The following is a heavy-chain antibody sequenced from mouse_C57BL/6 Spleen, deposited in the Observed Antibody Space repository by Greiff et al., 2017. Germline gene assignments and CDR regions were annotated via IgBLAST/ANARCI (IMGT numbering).Heavy chain of an antibody. CDR1: GYTFTSYW. CDR2: IDPSDSYT. D-gene: IGHD2-13*01. J-gene: IGHJ4*01. V-gene: IGHV1-69*01. CDR3: ARAGDGDYVRHMDY. Sequence: QVQLQQPGAELVMPWASVKLSCKASGYTFTSYWMHWVKQRPGQGLEWIGEIDPSDSYTNYTQKFKGKSTLTVDKSSSTAYMQLSSLTSEDSAVYYGARAGDGDYVRHMDYWGQGTSVTVSS.